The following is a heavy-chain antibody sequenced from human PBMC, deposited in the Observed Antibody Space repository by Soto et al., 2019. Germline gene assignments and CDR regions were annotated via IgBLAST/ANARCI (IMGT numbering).Heavy chain of an antibody. CDR1: GFSFSNYA. CDR3: ARDRERDAWYEDY. V-gene: IGHV3-23*01. D-gene: IGHD6-13*01. Sequence: EVQLLESGGDFVQPGGSLRLSCVASGFSFSNYAMSWVRQVPGKGLEWVSVISGRDDSTYYADSVKGRFTISRDNSKNTLYLQMNSLRAEDTAIYYCARDRERDAWYEDYWGQGTLVTVSS. CDR2: ISGRDDST. J-gene: IGHJ4*02.